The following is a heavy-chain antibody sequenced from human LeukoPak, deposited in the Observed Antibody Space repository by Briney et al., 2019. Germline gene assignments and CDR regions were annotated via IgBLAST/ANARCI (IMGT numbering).Heavy chain of an antibody. V-gene: IGHV5-51*01. J-gene: IGHJ4*02. Sequence: GESLKISCEGSGYSFTSYWIGWVRQMPGKGLEWMGIIYPGDSDTRYSPSFQGQVTISADKSISTAYLQWSSLKASDTAMYYCARQVNYYDSSGYYLGPFDYWGQGTLVTVSS. CDR3: ARQVNYYDSSGYYLGPFDY. CDR1: GYSFTSYW. CDR2: IYPGDSDT. D-gene: IGHD3-22*01.